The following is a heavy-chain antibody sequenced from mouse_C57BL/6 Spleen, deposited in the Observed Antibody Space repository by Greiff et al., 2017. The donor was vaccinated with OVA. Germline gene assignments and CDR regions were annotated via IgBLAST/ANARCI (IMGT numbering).Heavy chain of an antibody. J-gene: IGHJ4*01. D-gene: IGHD2-4*01. CDR2: IYPGSGST. CDR3: AKRCYDYATSYAMDY. CDR1: GYTFTSYW. Sequence: QVQLQQPGAELVKPGASVKMSCKASGYTFTSYWITWVKQRPGQGLEWIGDIYPGSGSTNYNEKFKSKATLTVDTSSSTAYMQLSSLTSEDSAVYYCAKRCYDYATSYAMDYWGQGTSVTVSS. V-gene: IGHV1-55*01.